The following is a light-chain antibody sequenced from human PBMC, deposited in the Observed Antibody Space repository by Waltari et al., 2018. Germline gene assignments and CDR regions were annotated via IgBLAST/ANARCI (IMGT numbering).Light chain of an antibody. J-gene: IGLJ1*01. CDR1: SSDIGTYNY. Sequence: QSALTQPASVSGSPGQSITISCTGTSSDIGTYNYVSWYQQRPGRVPQLIIYDVSNRPSGVSNRFSGSKSVNTASLTISGLQAEDEADYYCSSYTSNTTPYVFGTGTKVSVL. CDR3: SSYTSNTTPYV. CDR2: DVS. V-gene: IGLV2-14*01.